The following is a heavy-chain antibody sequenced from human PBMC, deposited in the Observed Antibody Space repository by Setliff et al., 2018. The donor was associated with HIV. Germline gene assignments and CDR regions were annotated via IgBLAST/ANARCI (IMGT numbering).Heavy chain of an antibody. CDR3: STNFRGLLVE. Sequence: PGGSLRLSCTASGFSFGDYAMSWVRQAPGKGLEWIGFIRGKPYTATTEYAASVKGRFTISRDDSKAIAYLQLNSLRTEDTAVYYCSTNFRGLLVEWGQGTLVTVSS. J-gene: IGHJ4*02. D-gene: IGHD3-10*01. CDR2: IRGKPYTATT. CDR1: GFSFGDYA. V-gene: IGHV3-49*04.